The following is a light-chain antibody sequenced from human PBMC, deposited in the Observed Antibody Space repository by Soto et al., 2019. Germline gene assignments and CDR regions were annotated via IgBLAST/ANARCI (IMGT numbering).Light chain of an antibody. CDR1: QSVSSSY. V-gene: IGKV3-20*01. CDR2: RAS. Sequence: MVLTQSPATPSFAPGERATLSSRASQSVSSSYLAWYQQKPGLPPRLLIYRASSRATGIPDRFSGSGTGTDFTLTISRLEPEDLAVYYCRKYSSSPLPSGRGTQVEIK. J-gene: IGKJ4*01. CDR3: RKYSSSPLP.